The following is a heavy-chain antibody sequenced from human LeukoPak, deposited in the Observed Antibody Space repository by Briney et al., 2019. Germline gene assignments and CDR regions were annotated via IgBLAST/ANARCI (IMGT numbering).Heavy chain of an antibody. CDR3: ARATVVKPFHYYYMDV. CDR2: IYYSGST. Sequence: SETLSLTCTVSGGSLSSGDYYWSWIRQPPGKGQEWIGYIYYSGSTYYNPSLKSRVTISVDTSKNQFSLKLSSVTAADTAVYYCARATVVKPFHYYYMDVWGKGTTVTVSS. CDR1: GGSLSSGDYY. D-gene: IGHD4-23*01. V-gene: IGHV4-30-4*01. J-gene: IGHJ6*03.